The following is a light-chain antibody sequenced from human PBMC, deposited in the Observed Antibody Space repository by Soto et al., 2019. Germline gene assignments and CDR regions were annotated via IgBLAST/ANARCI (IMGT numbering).Light chain of an antibody. CDR2: GAS. V-gene: IGKV3-20*01. CDR3: QQYGSSPQT. J-gene: IGKJ1*01. CDR1: QSVSSSY. Sequence: EIVLTQSPGTLSLSPGERATLSCRASQSVSSSYLAWYQQKPGQAPRLLIYGASSSATGIPDRFSGSGSGTDFTLTISRREPEDFAVYYCQQYGSSPQTFGQGTKVEIK.